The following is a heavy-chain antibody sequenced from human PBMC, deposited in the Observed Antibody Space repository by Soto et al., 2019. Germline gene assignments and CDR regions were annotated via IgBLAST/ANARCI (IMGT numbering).Heavy chain of an antibody. CDR1: GYSFTSYW. J-gene: IGHJ5*02. V-gene: IGHV5-10-1*01. CDR3: AKSSDIVATIRGDWFDP. CDR2: IDPSDSYT. Sequence: LKISCKGSGYSFTSYWISWVRQMPGKGLEWMGRIDPSDSYTNYSPSFQGHVTISADKSISTAYLQWSSLKASDTAMYYCAKSSDIVATIRGDWFDPWGQGTLVTVSS. D-gene: IGHD5-12*01.